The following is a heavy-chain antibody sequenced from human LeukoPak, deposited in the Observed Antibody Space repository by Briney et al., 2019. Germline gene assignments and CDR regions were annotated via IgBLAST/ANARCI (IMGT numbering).Heavy chain of an antibody. V-gene: IGHV3-30-3*01. D-gene: IGHD6-13*01. CDR2: ISYDGSNK. CDR1: GFTFSSYA. CDR3: ARDNDGAAGGSFDY. Sequence: GGSLRLSCAASGFTFSSYAMHWVRQAPGKGLEWVAVISYDGSNKYYADSVKGRFTISRDNSKNPLYLQMNSLRAEDTAVYYCARDNDGAAGGSFDYWGQGTLVTVSS. J-gene: IGHJ4*02.